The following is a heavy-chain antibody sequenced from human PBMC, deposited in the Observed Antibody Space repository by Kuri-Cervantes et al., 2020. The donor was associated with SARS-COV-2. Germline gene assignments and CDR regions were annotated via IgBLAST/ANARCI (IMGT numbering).Heavy chain of an antibody. J-gene: IGHJ5*02. CDR1: GGTFSSYA. CDR3: ASTIFGVDNWFDP. Sequence: SVKVSCKASGGTFSSYAISWVRQAPGQGLEWMGGIIPIFGTASYAQKFQGRVTITTDESTSTAYMELSNLRSEDTAVYYCASTIFGVDNWFDPWGQGTLVTVSS. CDR2: IIPIFGTA. V-gene: IGHV1-69*05. D-gene: IGHD3-3*01.